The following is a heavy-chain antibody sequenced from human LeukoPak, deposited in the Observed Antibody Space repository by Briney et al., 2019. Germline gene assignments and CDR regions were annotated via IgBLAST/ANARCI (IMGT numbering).Heavy chain of an antibody. J-gene: IGHJ4*02. Sequence: QSGGSLRLSCAASGFVFSNYWMHWVRQAPGKGLVWVSRIKTDGSTITYADSVKGRFTISRDNAMNTLYLQMNSLGAEDTAVYYCARSPGWKAVAELDYWGQGTLVTVSS. V-gene: IGHV3-74*01. CDR2: IKTDGSTI. CDR3: ARSPGWKAVAELDY. D-gene: IGHD6-19*01. CDR1: GFVFSNYW.